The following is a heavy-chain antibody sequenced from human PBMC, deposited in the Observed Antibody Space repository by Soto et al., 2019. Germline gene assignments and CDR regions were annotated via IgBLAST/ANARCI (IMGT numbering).Heavy chain of an antibody. D-gene: IGHD3-10*01. Sequence: QVQLVQSGAEMKKPGSSVKVSCQSSGGTFNTYAMNWVRQAPGQGPEWMGDISPMFGAANYAPKFQGRVTISGDESTGTSYMQLSSFTSEDTALYCCAREVQVHTPAFVYWGQGTLVTVSS. CDR3: AREVQVHTPAFVY. J-gene: IGHJ4*02. CDR2: ISPMFGAA. CDR1: GGTFNTYA. V-gene: IGHV1-69*19.